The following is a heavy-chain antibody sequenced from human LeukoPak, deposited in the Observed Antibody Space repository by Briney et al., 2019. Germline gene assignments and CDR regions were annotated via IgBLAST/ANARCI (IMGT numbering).Heavy chain of an antibody. CDR3: AKDLFGRGWYPIDY. Sequence: PGGSLRLSCAASGFTFSSYGMSWVRQAPGKGLEWVSAISGSGGSTYYADSVKGRFTISRDNSKNTLYLQMNSLRAEDTAVYYCAKDLFGRGWYPIDYWGQGTLVTVSS. J-gene: IGHJ4*02. CDR1: GFTFSSYG. CDR2: ISGSGGST. V-gene: IGHV3-23*01. D-gene: IGHD6-19*01.